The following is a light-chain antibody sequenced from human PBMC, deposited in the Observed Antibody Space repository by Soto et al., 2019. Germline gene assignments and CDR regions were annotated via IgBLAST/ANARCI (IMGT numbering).Light chain of an antibody. CDR2: DAS. Sequence: DIQITQSPYTLSASVGDRVTITCRASQSVTDWLAWYQQKPGKAPNLLIYDASRLQSGIPSRFSGSGSGTEFTLTISSLQPDDFATYYCQQYTAYPYTFGQGTKLGIK. CDR3: QQYTAYPYT. J-gene: IGKJ2*01. CDR1: QSVTDW. V-gene: IGKV1-5*01.